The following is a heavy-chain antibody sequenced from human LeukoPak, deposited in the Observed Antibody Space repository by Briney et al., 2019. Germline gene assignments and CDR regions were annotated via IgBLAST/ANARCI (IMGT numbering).Heavy chain of an antibody. V-gene: IGHV4-30-4*01. CDR1: GGSISSGDYY. Sequence: SETLSLTCTVSGGSISSGDYYWSWIRQPPGKGLEWIGYIYYSGSTYYNPSLKSRVTISIQTSKNQFSLKLSSVTAADTAVYYCARGKRGYSSSWYDYWGQGTLVTVSS. CDR3: ARGKRGYSSSWYDY. J-gene: IGHJ4*02. CDR2: IYYSGST. D-gene: IGHD6-13*01.